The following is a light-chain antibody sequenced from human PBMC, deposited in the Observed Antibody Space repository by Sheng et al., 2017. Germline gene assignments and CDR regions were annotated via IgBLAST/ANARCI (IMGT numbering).Light chain of an antibody. J-gene: IGKJ2*01. Sequence: DIQMTQSPSSLSAAVGDRVTITCRASQDITNYLAWYQQQPGKVPKLLIYAASTLHSGVPSRFSGSGSGTDFTLTISSLQPEDVATYYCQQYNSAPYTFGQGTKLEI. CDR3: QQYNSAPYT. V-gene: IGKV1-27*01. CDR1: QDITNY. CDR2: AAS.